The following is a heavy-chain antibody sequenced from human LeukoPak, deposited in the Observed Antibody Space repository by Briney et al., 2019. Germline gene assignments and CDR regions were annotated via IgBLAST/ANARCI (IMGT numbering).Heavy chain of an antibody. J-gene: IGHJ6*02. V-gene: IGHV3-23*01. Sequence: GGSLRLSCAASGFTFSIYAMNWVRQTPGKGLEWVSLISGSGGNTYYADSVKGRFTISRDNSNNTLFLQMNSLRVEDTAVYYCXQDYSWNYNYYGMDVWGQGTTVTVSS. CDR3: XQDYSWNYNYYGMDV. CDR2: ISGSGGNT. D-gene: IGHD1-1*01. CDR1: GFTFSIYA.